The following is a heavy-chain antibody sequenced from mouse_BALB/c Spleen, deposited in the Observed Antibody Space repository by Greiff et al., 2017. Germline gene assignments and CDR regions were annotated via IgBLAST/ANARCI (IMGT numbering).Heavy chain of an antibody. D-gene: IGHD1-1*01. V-gene: IGHV1S137*01. CDR1: GYTFTDYA. J-gene: IGHJ3*01. CDR3: ARHYGSSYGFAY. CDR2: ISTYYGDA. Sequence: VQLQQSGAELVRPGVSVKISCKGSGYTFTDYAMHWVKQSHAKSLEWIGVISTYYGDASYNQKFKGKATMTVDKSSSTAYMELARLTSEDSAIYYCARHYGSSYGFAYWGQGTLVTVSA.